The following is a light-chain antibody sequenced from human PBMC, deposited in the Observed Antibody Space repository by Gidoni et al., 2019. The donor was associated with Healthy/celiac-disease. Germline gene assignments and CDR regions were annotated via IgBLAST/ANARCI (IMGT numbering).Light chain of an antibody. V-gene: IGLV2-14*01. CDR2: DVS. CDR3: SSYTSSSTYV. Sequence: QSALTPPASVSGSPAQSITIACTGTSSDVGGYNYVSWYQQHPGKAPKLMIYDVSNRPSGVSNRFSGSKSGNTASLTIAGLQAEDEADYYCSSYTSSSTYVFGTGTKVTVL. CDR1: SSDVGGYNY. J-gene: IGLJ1*01.